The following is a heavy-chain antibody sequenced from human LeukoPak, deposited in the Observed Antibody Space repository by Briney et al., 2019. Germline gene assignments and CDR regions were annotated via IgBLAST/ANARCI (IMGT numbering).Heavy chain of an antibody. Sequence: SQTLSLTCTVSGGSISSGGYYWSWIRQHPGKGLEWIGYIYYSGSTYYNPSLKIRVTISVDTSKNQFSLKLSSVTAADTAVYYCARNGDSSRDFDYCGQGTLVTVSS. J-gene: IGHJ4*02. CDR2: IYYSGST. CDR3: ARNGDSSRDFDY. V-gene: IGHV4-31*03. D-gene: IGHD6-13*01. CDR1: GGSISSGGYY.